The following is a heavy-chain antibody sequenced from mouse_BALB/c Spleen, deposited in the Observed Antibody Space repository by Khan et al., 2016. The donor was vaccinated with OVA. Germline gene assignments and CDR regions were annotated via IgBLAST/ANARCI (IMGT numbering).Heavy chain of an antibody. CDR1: GFSFSSYS. V-gene: IGHV5-6-4*01. Sequence: EVQLLESGGDLVTPAGSLTLSCAASGFSFSSYSMSWVRQTPEKRLAWVATISSGGSYTYSSDSVTGRFTISRNNTKNTRYLQMSRMKYKDTALYYCTRQRCYYDSNPYMDYWGQGTTLTVSS. D-gene: IGHD1-1*01. J-gene: IGHJ2*01. CDR2: ISSGGSYT. CDR3: TRQRCYYDSNPYMDY.